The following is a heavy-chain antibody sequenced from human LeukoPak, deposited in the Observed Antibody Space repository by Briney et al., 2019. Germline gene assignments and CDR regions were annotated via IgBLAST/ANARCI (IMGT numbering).Heavy chain of an antibody. J-gene: IGHJ4*02. CDR3: ARDRDDYPYY. CDR2: ISSSSSYI. V-gene: IGHV3-21*01. Sequence: PGGSLRLSCAASGFTFSSYSMSWVRQAPGKGPEWVSSISSSSSYIYYADPVKGRFTISRDNAKNSLYLQMNSLRAEDTAVYYCARDRDDYPYYWGQGTLVTVSS. D-gene: IGHD4-11*01. CDR1: GFTFSSYS.